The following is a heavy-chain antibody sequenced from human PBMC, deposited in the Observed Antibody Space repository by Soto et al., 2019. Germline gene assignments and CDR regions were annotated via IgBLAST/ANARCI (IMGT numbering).Heavy chain of an antibody. V-gene: IGHV3-23*01. Sequence: GGALRLSCAASGFTFSSYAMSWVRQAPGKGLEWVSAISGSGGSTYYADSVKGRFTISRDNSKNTLYLQMNSLRAEDTAIYYCAIDIITFGGPHDAFDIWGQGTMVTVSS. J-gene: IGHJ3*02. CDR2: ISGSGGST. D-gene: IGHD3-16*01. CDR1: GFTFSSYA. CDR3: AIDIITFGGPHDAFDI.